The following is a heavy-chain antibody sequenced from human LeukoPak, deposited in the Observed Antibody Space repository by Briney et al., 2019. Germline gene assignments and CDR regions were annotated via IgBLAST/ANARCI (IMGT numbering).Heavy chain of an antibody. D-gene: IGHD4-17*01. CDR1: GFTVSSNY. J-gene: IGHJ4*02. V-gene: IGHV4-4*02. CDR2: IYHSGTT. Sequence: GSLRLSCAASGFTVSSNYMSWIRQPPGKGLEWIGEIYHSGTTNYNPSLQSRVTMSVDKSKNQFSLKLSSVTAADTAVYYCATYFYGEYGSYYFDYWGQGTLVTVSS. CDR3: ATYFYGEYGSYYFDY.